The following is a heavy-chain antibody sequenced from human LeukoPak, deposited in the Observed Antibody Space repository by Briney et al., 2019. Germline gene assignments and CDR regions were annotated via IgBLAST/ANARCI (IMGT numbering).Heavy chain of an antibody. J-gene: IGHJ4*02. CDR3: ARGEPYYDFWSGYYFDY. Sequence: PSETLSLTCTVPGGSISSYYWSWIRQPPGKGLEWIGYIYYSGSTNYNPSLKSRVTISVDTSKNQFSLKLSSVTAADTAVYYCARGEPYYDFWSGYYFDYWGQGTLVTVSS. CDR2: IYYSGST. D-gene: IGHD3-3*01. CDR1: GGSISSYY. V-gene: IGHV4-59*01.